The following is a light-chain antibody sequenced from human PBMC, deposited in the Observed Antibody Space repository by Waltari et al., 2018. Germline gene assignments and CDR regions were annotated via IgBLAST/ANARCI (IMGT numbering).Light chain of an antibody. CDR3: CSYAGNYLRV. CDR1: SSDVGSYNY. J-gene: IGLJ2*01. Sequence: QSALTQPRSVSGSPGQSVTISCTGTSSDVGSYNYVSWYQQQPGKAPKVIIYDVNERPSGVPDRFSGSKSGNTSSLTSSGLQAEDEADYYCCSYAGNYLRVFGGGTKLTVL. V-gene: IGLV2-11*01. CDR2: DVN.